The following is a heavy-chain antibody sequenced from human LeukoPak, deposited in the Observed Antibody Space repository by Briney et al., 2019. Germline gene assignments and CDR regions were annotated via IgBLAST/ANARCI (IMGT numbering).Heavy chain of an antibody. Sequence: GASVKVSCEASGYTFTSYDINWVRQATGQGLEWMGWMNPNSGNTGYAQKFQGRVTMTRNTSISTAYMELSSLRSEDTAVYYCARGNVLYYYDSSGYYFDYWGQGTLVTVSS. V-gene: IGHV1-8*01. CDR3: ARGNVLYYYDSSGYYFDY. CDR1: GYTFTSYD. J-gene: IGHJ4*02. D-gene: IGHD3-22*01. CDR2: MNPNSGNT.